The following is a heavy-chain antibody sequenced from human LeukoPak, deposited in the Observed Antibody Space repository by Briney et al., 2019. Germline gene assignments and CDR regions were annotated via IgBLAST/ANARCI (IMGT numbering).Heavy chain of an antibody. CDR1: GFTFNSYG. J-gene: IGHJ4*02. Sequence: GGSLRLSCAASGFTFNSYGMHWVRQAPGKGLEWVAVIWYDGSNKYYADSVKGRFTISRDNSKNTLYLQMNSLRAEDTAVYYCAKAGDSSGWFNDYWGQGTLVTVSS. CDR3: AKAGDSSGWFNDY. D-gene: IGHD6-19*01. V-gene: IGHV3-33*06. CDR2: IWYDGSNK.